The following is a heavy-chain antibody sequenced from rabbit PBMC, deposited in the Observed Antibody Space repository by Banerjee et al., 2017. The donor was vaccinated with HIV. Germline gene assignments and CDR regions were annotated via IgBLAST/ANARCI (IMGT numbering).Heavy chain of an antibody. D-gene: IGHD1-1*01. CDR3: ARRGSGNSFNL. CDR2: IYTGSGST. V-gene: IGHV1S43*01. CDR1: GFSFSSSYY. Sequence: QEQLEESGGDLVKPEGSLTLTCTASGFSFSSSYYMCWVRQAPGKGLELIACIYTGSGSTDYASWVNGRFTISRSTSLNTVALKMTSLTAADTATYFCARRGSGNSFNLWGQGTLVTVS. J-gene: IGHJ4*01.